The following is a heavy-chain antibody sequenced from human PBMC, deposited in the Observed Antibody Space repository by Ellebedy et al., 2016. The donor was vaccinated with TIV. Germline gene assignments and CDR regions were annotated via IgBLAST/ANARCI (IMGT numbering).Heavy chain of an antibody. CDR2: INPSGGST. CDR1: GYTFTGYY. D-gene: IGHD3-22*01. CDR3: AKDRGTMIVVAPDFDY. V-gene: IGHV1-46*01. J-gene: IGHJ4*02. Sequence: ASVKVSCKASGYTFTGYYMHWVRQAPGQGLEWMGIINPSGGSTNYAQKFQGRVTMTRDTSTSTVYMELSSLRSEDTAVYYCAKDRGTMIVVAPDFDYWGQGTLVTVSS.